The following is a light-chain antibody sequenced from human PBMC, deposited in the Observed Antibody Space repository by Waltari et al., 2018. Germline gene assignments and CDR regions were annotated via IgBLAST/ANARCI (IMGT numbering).Light chain of an antibody. J-gene: IGLJ1*01. CDR3: SSYTNRATLRV. Sequence: QSALAQPASVSGSPGQSIAISCTGTSSYIGNYNYVSWYQQHPGKAPNLILYEVSDRPSGVSRRFSGSKSGNKATLTISGLQADDEADYYCSSYTNRATLRVFGTGTKVTVL. CDR1: SSYIGNYNY. V-gene: IGLV2-14*01. CDR2: EVS.